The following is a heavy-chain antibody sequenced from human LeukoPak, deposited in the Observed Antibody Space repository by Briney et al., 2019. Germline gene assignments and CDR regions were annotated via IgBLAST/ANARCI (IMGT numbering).Heavy chain of an antibody. J-gene: IGHJ5*02. D-gene: IGHD3-3*02. V-gene: IGHV1-69*13. CDR2: IIPIFGTA. CDR3: ARVHSRSISSRNWFDP. Sequence: SVKVSCKASGGTFSSYAISWVRQAPGQGLEWMGGIIPIFGTANYAQKFQGRVTITADESTSTAYMELSSLRSEDTAVYYCARVHSRSISSRNWFDPWGQGTLVTVSS. CDR1: GGTFSSYA.